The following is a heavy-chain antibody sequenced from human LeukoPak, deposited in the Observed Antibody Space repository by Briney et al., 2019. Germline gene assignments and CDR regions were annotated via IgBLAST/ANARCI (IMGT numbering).Heavy chain of an antibody. Sequence: SETLSLTCTVSGGSISSYYWSWIRQPPGKGLEWIGYIYYSGSTNYNPSLKSRVTISVDTSKNQFSLKLSSVTAADTAVYYCARGGQYYYDSSGYPDYRGQGTLVTVSS. CDR3: ARGGQYYYDSSGYPDY. V-gene: IGHV4-59*01. CDR1: GGSISSYY. J-gene: IGHJ4*02. D-gene: IGHD3-22*01. CDR2: IYYSGST.